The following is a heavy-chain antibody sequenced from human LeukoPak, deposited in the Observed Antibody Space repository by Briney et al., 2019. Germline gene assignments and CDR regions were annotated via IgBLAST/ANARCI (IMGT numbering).Heavy chain of an antibody. Sequence: HGESLKISCKGSGNSFTSYWIGWVRQMPGKGLEWMGIIYPGDSDTRYSPSFQGQVTISADKSISTAYLQWSSLKASDTAMYYCARTTSYDKYCSGGNCYSAPFDYWGQGTLVTVSS. CDR2: IYPGDSDT. CDR3: ARTTSYDKYCSGGNCYSAPFDY. J-gene: IGHJ4*02. D-gene: IGHD2-15*01. V-gene: IGHV5-51*01. CDR1: GNSFTSYW.